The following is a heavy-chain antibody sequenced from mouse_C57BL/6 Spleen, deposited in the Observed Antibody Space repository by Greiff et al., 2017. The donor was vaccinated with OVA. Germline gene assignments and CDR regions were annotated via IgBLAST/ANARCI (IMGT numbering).Heavy chain of an antibody. CDR1: GFSLTSYG. D-gene: IGHD1-1*01. V-gene: IGHV2-2*01. CDR3: ARNGDYGSSDWYFDV. Sequence: VKVVESGPGLVQPSQSLSITCTVSGFSLTSYGVHWVRQSPGKGLEWLGVIWSGGSTDYNAAFISRLSISKDNSKSQVFFKMNSLQADDTAIYYCARNGDYGSSDWYFDVWGTGTTVTVSS. CDR2: IWSGGST. J-gene: IGHJ1*03.